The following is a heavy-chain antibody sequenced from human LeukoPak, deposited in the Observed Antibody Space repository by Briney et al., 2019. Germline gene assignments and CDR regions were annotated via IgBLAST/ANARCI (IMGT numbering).Heavy chain of an antibody. CDR1: GFTFSSYA. CDR2: ISGSGGST. CDR3: AKGRYCSGGSCFLAMVHTNDY. J-gene: IGHJ4*02. Sequence: GGSLRLSCAASGFTFSSYAMSWVRQAPGKGLEWVSAISGSGGSTYYADSVKGRFTISRDNSKNTLYLQMNSLRAEDTAIYYCAKGRYCSGGSCFLAMVHTNDYWGQGTLVTVSS. D-gene: IGHD2-15*01. V-gene: IGHV3-23*01.